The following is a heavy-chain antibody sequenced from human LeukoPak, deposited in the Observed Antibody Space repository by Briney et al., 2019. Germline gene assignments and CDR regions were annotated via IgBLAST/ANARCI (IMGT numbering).Heavy chain of an antibody. J-gene: IGHJ4*02. V-gene: IGHV3-21*01. CDR3: ARDEAAAATHFDY. CDR1: GFTFSSYS. D-gene: IGHD6-13*01. CDR2: ISSSSSYI. Sequence: GGSLRLSCAASGFTFSSYSMNRVRQAPGKGLEWVSSISSSSSYIYYADSVKGRFTISRDNAKNSLYLQMNSLRAEDTAVYYCARDEAAAATHFDYWGQGTLVTVSS.